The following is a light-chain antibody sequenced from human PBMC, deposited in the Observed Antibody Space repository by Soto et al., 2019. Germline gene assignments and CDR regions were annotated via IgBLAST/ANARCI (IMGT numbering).Light chain of an antibody. CDR3: QSYDSSLSGSV. Sequence: QSVLTQPPSVSGAPGQRVTISCTGSSSKIGAGYDVHWYQQLPGTAPKLLIYGNSNRPSGVPDRFSGSKSGTSASLAITGLQAQDEAFYYCQSYDSSLSGSVFGGGTKLTVL. CDR2: GNS. CDR1: SSKIGAGYD. V-gene: IGLV1-40*01. J-gene: IGLJ2*01.